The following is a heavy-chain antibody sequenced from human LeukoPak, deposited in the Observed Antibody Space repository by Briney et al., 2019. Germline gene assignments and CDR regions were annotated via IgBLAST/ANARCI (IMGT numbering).Heavy chain of an antibody. Sequence: ASVKASCKASGGTFSSYAISWVRQAPGQGLEWMGGIIPIFGTANHAQKFQGRVTITTDESTSTAYMELSSLRSEDTAVCYCAIDIVVVPAAIRVNYWGQGTLVTVSS. CDR1: GGTFSSYA. CDR2: IIPIFGTA. J-gene: IGHJ4*02. D-gene: IGHD2-2*02. V-gene: IGHV1-69*05. CDR3: AIDIVVVPAAIRVNY.